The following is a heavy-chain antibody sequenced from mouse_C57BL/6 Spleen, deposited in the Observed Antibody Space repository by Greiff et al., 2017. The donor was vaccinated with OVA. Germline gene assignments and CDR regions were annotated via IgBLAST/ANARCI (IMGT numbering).Heavy chain of an antibody. J-gene: IGHJ1*03. V-gene: IGHV5-12*01. Sequence: EVKLVESGGGLVQPGGSLKLSCAASGFTFSDYYMYWVRQTPEKRLEWVAYISNGGGSTYYPDTVQGRFTISRDNAKNTLYLQMSRLKSEDAAMYYCARTTVVAWYFDVWGTGTTVTVSS. D-gene: IGHD1-1*01. CDR3: ARTTVVAWYFDV. CDR2: ISNGGGST. CDR1: GFTFSDYY.